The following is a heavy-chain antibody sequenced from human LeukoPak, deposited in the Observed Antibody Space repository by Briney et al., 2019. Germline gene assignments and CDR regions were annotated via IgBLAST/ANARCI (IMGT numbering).Heavy chain of an antibody. CDR2: IWYDGSNK. CDR3: AKDRSGISDY. V-gene: IGHV3-33*06. J-gene: IGHJ4*02. CDR1: GFTFSSYG. D-gene: IGHD3-10*01. Sequence: GRSLRLSCAASGFTFSSYGMHWVRQAPGKGLGWVAVIWYDGSNKYYADSVKGRFTISRDNFKNTLYLQMNSLRAEDTAVYYCAKDRSGISDYWGQGTLVTVSS.